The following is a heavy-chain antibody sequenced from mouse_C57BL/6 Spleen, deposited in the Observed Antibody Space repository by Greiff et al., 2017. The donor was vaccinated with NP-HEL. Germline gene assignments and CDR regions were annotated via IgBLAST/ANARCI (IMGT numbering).Heavy chain of an antibody. CDR3: ARSDYYGRDYFDY. V-gene: IGHV1-64*01. D-gene: IGHD1-1*01. J-gene: IGHJ2*01. Sequence: VQLQQPGAELVKPGASVKLSCKASGYTFTSYWMHWVKQRPGQGLEWIGMIHPNSGSTNYNEKFKSKATLTVDKSSSTAYMQLSSLTSEDSAVYYCARSDYYGRDYFDYGGQGTTLTVSS. CDR2: IHPNSGST. CDR1: GYTFTSYW.